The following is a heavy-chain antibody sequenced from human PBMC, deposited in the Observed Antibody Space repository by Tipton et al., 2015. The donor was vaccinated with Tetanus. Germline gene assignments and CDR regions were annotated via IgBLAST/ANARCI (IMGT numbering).Heavy chain of an antibody. J-gene: IGHJ4*02. CDR2: DSGYSGNT. V-gene: IGHV1-18*01. D-gene: IGHD6-19*01. Sequence: QSGAEVKKPGASVKVSCKGSGYTFTNYGINWVRQAPGQGLERMGWDSGYSGNTIYARKVQGRVTMTTDTSTNTAYLKLRSLRSDDTAVYCCGRLVKQWLVLEGYWGQGTLVTVS. CDR1: GYTFTNYG. CDR3: GRLVKQWLVLEGY.